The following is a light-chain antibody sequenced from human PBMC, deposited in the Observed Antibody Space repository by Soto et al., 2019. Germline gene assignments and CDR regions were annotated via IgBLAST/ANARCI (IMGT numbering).Light chain of an antibody. V-gene: IGKV1-5*03. Sequence: DIELTQYPSTLSGSVGARVTITCRASQTISSWLAWYQQKPGKAPKLLIYKASSLESGVPSRFSGSGSGTEFTLTISSLQPDDFATYYCQQYNSYSWTFGQGTKVDI. J-gene: IGKJ1*01. CDR1: QTISSW. CDR3: QQYNSYSWT. CDR2: KAS.